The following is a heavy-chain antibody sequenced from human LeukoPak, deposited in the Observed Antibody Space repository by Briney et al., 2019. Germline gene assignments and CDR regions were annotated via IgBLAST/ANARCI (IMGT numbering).Heavy chain of an antibody. CDR2: INPNSGGT. CDR1: GYTFTGYY. J-gene: IGHJ4*02. D-gene: IGHD3-10*01. V-gene: IGHV1-2*02. Sequence: ASVKVSCKASGYTFTGYYMHWVRQAPGQGLEWMGWINPNSGGTSYAQEFQGRVTMTRDTSISTGYMELSWLRSDDTAVYYCARDWAHGSGSFSSLFDYWGQGTLVTVSS. CDR3: ARDWAHGSGSFSSLFDY.